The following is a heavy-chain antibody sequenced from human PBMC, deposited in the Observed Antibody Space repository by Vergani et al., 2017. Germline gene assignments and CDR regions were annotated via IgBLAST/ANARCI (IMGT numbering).Heavy chain of an antibody. J-gene: IGHJ4*02. CDR3: ARGLWDCTHIRCSPPSY. Sequence: EVQLVESGGGLVKPGGSLRLSCAASGFSFGVFSINWVRQAPGKGLEWVASISGSSSYVFYRDSVEGRFTITRDNAKKSVYLQMNSLRAEDTAMYFCARGLWDCTHIRCSPPSYWGQGTQVTVSS. CDR1: GFSFGVFS. CDR2: ISGSSSYV. D-gene: IGHD2-8*01. V-gene: IGHV3-21*02.